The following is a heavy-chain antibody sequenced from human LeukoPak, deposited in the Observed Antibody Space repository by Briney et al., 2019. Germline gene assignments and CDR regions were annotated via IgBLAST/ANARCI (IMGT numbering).Heavy chain of an antibody. D-gene: IGHD6-13*01. CDR2: IYTSGST. CDR1: GGSTSSGSYY. V-gene: IGHV4-61*02. Sequence: SQTLSLTCTVSGGSTSSGSYYWSWIRQPAGKGLEWIGRIYTSGSTNYNPSLKSRVTISVDTSKNQFSLKLSSVTAADTAVYYCARENIAAAGRAYYYYYMDVWGKGTTVTVSS. J-gene: IGHJ6*03. CDR3: ARENIAAAGRAYYYYYMDV.